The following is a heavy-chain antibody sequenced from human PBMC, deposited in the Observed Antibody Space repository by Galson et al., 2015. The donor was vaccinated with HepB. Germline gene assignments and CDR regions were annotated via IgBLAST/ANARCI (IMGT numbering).Heavy chain of an antibody. CDR2: ISSSSSYI. V-gene: IGHV3-21*01. Sequence: SLRLSCAASGFTFSSYSMNWVRQAPGKGLEWVSSISSSSSYIYYADSVKGRFTISRENAKNSLYLQMNSLKAEDTAVYYCARDSSGWSPRNDYWGQGTLVTVSS. D-gene: IGHD6-19*01. CDR3: ARDSSGWSPRNDY. CDR1: GFTFSSYS. J-gene: IGHJ4*02.